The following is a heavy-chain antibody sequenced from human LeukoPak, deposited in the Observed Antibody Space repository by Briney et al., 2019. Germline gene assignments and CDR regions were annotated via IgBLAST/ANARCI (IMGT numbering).Heavy chain of an antibody. CDR1: GFTVSSNY. J-gene: IGHJ6*03. Sequence: GGSLRHSCAASGFTVSSNYISWVRQAPGKGLEWVSVIYSGGSTYYADSVKGRFTISRDNSKNTLYLQMNSLRAEDTAVYYCARRGTGDYYYYYMDVWGKGTTVTVSS. CDR3: ARRGTGDYYYYYMDV. V-gene: IGHV3-53*01. CDR2: IYSGGST.